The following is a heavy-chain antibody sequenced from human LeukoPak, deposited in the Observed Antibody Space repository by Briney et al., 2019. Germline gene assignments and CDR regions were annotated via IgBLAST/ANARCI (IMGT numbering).Heavy chain of an antibody. D-gene: IGHD3-22*01. J-gene: IGHJ5*01. CDR3: AFEPYYYDSGWFDF. CDR1: GYTFTSYY. V-gene: IGHV1-46*01. CDR2: INPTGSST. Sequence: ASVKLSCKTSGYTFTSYYMHWVRQAPGQGLEWMGVINPTGSSTNYAEKFQGRVTMTRDTSTSTAYMELSSLISEDTAVYYCAFEPYYYDSGWFDFWGQGTLVIVSS.